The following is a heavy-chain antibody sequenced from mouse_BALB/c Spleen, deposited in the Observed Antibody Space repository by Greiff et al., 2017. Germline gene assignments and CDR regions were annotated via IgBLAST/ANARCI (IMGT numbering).Heavy chain of an antibody. CDR1: GFTFSSYA. D-gene: IGHD1-1*01. J-gene: IGHJ2*01. Sequence: EVMLVESGGDLVKPGGSLKLSCAASGFTFSSYAMSWVRQSPEKRLEWVAEISSGGSYTYYPDTVTGRFTISRDNAKNTLYLEMSSLRSEDTAMYYCARGYYGSSDYWGQGTTLTVSS. V-gene: IGHV5-9-4*01. CDR3: ARGYYGSSDY. CDR2: ISSGGSYT.